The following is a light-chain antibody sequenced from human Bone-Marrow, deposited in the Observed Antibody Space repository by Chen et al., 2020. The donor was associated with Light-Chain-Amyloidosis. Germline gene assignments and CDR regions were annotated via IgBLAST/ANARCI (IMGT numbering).Light chain of an antibody. V-gene: IGLV1-47*01. CDR3: SAWDDSLSAVV. J-gene: IGLJ2*01. CDR1: SSNIGSNY. Sequence: QTVLTQPPSASGTPGQRVTISCSGTSSNIGSNYIYWYQQFPGTAPKLLIYRNNPRPSGVTDRLSGSKSGTSASLAISGLRPEDEADYYCSAWDDSLSAVVFGGGTKLTVL. CDR2: RNN.